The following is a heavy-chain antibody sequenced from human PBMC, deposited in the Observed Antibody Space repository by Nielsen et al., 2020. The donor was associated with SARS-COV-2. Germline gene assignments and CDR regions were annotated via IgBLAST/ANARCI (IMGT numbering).Heavy chain of an antibody. J-gene: IGHJ4*02. V-gene: IGHV3-73*01. CDR1: GFTFSGSA. Sequence: GESLKISCVASGFTFSGSAMHWVRQASGKGLEWVGRIRSYANDYATAYAASVKGRFTISRDDSKNTAYLQMNSLRTDDTAVYYCSSPTVAYWGQGTLVTVSS. D-gene: IGHD4-23*01. CDR2: IRSYANDYAT. CDR3: SSPTVAY.